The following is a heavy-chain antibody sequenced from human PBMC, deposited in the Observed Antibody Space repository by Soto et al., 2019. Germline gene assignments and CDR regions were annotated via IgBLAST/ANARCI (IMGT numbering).Heavy chain of an antibody. J-gene: IGHJ4*02. D-gene: IGHD3-22*01. V-gene: IGHV3-21*01. CDR2: ISSSSSYI. Sequence: GGSLRLSCAASGFTFSSYSMNWVRQAPGKGLEWVSSISSSSSYIYYADSVKGRFTISRDNAKNSLYLQMNSLRAEDTAVYYCARDSEEYYDSSGYPFDYWGQGTLVTVSS. CDR3: ARDSEEYYDSSGYPFDY. CDR1: GFTFSSYS.